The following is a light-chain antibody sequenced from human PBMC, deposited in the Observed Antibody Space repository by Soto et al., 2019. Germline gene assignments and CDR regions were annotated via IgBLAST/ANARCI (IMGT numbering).Light chain of an antibody. CDR2: AAS. Sequence: DIQMTQSPSSLSASVGDRVTITCRASQSIRNDLGWYQQKSGKAPKLLIYAASTLQTGVPSRFSGSGSGREFTLTISSLQPEDFATYYCLHQNSYLALSFGGGTKVE. CDR3: LHQNSYLALS. CDR1: QSIRND. J-gene: IGKJ4*01. V-gene: IGKV1-17*01.